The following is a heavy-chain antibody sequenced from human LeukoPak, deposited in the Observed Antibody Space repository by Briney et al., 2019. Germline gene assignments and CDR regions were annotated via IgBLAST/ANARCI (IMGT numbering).Heavy chain of an antibody. D-gene: IGHD1-20*01. V-gene: IGHV3-7*01. J-gene: IGHJ4*02. CDR2: IKYDGSER. CDR3: AYSNNLNY. CDR1: RFSFSGQW. Sequence: GGSLRLSCAASRFSFSGQWMNCVRQAPGQGLEWVAHIKYDGSERYYADSVKGRFTISREDAKNSLSLQMDNVRAEDTAVYYCAYSNNLNYWGQGTLVTVSS.